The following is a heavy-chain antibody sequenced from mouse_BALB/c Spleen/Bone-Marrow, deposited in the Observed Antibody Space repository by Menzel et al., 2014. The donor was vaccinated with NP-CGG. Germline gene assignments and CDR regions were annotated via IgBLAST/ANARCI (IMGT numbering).Heavy chain of an antibody. J-gene: IGHJ1*01. D-gene: IGHD2-4*01. CDR2: IYPGDGDT. V-gene: IGHV1-82*01. CDR3: ARRRDYDRYFDV. CDR1: GYAFSSSW. Sequence: QVHVKQSGPELVKPGASVKISCKASGYAFSSSWMNWVKQRPGQGLEWIGRIYPGDGDTNYNGKFKGKATLTADKSSSTAYMQLSSLTSVDSAVYFCARRRDYDRYFDVWGAGTTVTVSS.